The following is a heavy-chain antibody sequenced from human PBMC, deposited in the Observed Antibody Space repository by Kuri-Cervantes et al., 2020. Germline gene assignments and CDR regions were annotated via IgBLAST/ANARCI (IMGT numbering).Heavy chain of an antibody. CDR1: GFTFSSYW. D-gene: IGHD1-14*01. J-gene: IGHJ3*02. CDR2: INSDGSST. CDR3: ARDPDLDAFDI. V-gene: IGHV3-74*01. Sequence: GESLKISCAASGFTFSSYWMHWVRQAPGKGLVWVSRINSDGSSTSYADSVKGRFTISRDNAKNTLYLQMNSLRAEDTAVYYCARDPDLDAFDIWGQGTMVTVSS.